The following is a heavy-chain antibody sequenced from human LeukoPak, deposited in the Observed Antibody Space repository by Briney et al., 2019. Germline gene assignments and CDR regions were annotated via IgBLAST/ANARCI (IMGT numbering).Heavy chain of an antibody. CDR2: IAGIGGST. CDR3: AKAFRIVGIGNPDDAFDV. CDR1: GFTSNKYA. Sequence: GGSLRLSCAASGFTSNKYAMNWVRQPPGKGLEWVSSIAGIGGSTYYADSVKGRFTLSRDNSENTLYLQLNSLRAEDSGIYYCAKAFRIVGIGNPDDAFDVWGQGTVVTVSS. J-gene: IGHJ3*01. D-gene: IGHD1-26*01. V-gene: IGHV3-23*01.